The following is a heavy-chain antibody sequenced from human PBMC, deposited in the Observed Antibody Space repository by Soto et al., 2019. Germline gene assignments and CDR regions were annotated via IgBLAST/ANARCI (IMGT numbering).Heavy chain of an antibody. CDR3: ARDGRGAYFDL. CDR2: IWYDGSNK. Sequence: QVQLVESGGGVVQPGRSLRLSCAASGFTFSSYGMHWVRQAPGKGLEWVAVIWYDGSNKDYVDSVKGRFTISRDNSKNTLYLQMNSLRAEDTAVYYCARDGRGAYFDLWGRGTLVTVSS. J-gene: IGHJ2*01. CDR1: GFTFSSYG. V-gene: IGHV3-33*01.